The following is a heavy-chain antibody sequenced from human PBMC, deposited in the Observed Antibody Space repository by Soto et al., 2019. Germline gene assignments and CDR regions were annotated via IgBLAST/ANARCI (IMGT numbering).Heavy chain of an antibody. V-gene: IGHV4-4*01. Sequence: QVQLQESGPGLVKPSETLSLTCVVLSGAINERNWYNWVRQPPGQGLEWVGEIYQSGSTNYNPSLRSRVTISVDKSKNQVSLRLRSVTAADTAVYCGARENGSSFDIWGQGTVVTVAS. CDR3: ARENGSSFDI. J-gene: IGHJ3*02. CDR1: SGAINERNW. D-gene: IGHD2-8*01. CDR2: IYQSGST.